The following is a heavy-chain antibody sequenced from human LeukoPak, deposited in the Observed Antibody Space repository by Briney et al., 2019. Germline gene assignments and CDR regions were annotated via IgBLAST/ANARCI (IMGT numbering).Heavy chain of an antibody. CDR3: AKHYYGSGSPLVYFDY. CDR2: ISGSGGST. D-gene: IGHD3-10*01. Sequence: PGGSLRLSCAASGFTFSSYAMSWVRQAPGKGLEWVSAISGSGGSTYYADSVKGRFTISRDNSKNTLYLQMNSLRAEDTAVYYCAKHYYGSGSPLVYFDYWGQGTLVTVSS. J-gene: IGHJ4*02. CDR1: GFTFSSYA. V-gene: IGHV3-23*01.